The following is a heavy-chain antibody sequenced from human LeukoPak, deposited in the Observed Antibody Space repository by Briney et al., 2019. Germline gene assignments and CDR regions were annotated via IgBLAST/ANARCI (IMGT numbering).Heavy chain of an antibody. D-gene: IGHD3-10*01. CDR2: IYYSGST. CDR1: GGSISSGGYY. Sequence: SETLSLTCTVSGGSISSGGYYWSWIRQHPGKGLEWIGYIYYSGSTYYNPSLESRVTISVDTSKNQFSLKLSSVTAADTAVYYCARGTEYYFDYWGQGTLVTVSS. J-gene: IGHJ4*02. V-gene: IGHV4-31*03. CDR3: ARGTEYYFDY.